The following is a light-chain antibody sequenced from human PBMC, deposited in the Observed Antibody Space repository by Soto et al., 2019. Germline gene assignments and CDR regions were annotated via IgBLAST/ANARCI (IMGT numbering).Light chain of an antibody. CDR3: SSYTSSLTVV. J-gene: IGLJ2*01. CDR1: SSDVGGYDY. Sequence: QSALTQPASVSGSPGQSITISCTGTSSDVGGYDYVSWYQHHPGTAPKLMIYDVSNRPSGISNRFSGSKSGNTASLTISGLQAEDAGDYYCSSYTSSLTVVFGGGTKLTVL. V-gene: IGLV2-14*03. CDR2: DVS.